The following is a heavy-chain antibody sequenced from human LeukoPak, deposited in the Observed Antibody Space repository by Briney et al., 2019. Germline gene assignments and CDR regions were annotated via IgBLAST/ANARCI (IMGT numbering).Heavy chain of an antibody. CDR2: ISGSGGST. J-gene: IGHJ6*02. CDR3: AKDRSGNCSSTSCHPYYYYGMDV. D-gene: IGHD2-2*01. CDR1: GGSFSGYY. Sequence: ETLSLTCAVYGGSFSGYYWSWIRQPPGKGLEWVSAISGSGGSTYYADSVKGRFTISRDNSKNTLYLQMNSLRAEDTAVYYCAKDRSGNCSSTSCHPYYYYGMDVWGQGTTVTVSS. V-gene: IGHV3-23*01.